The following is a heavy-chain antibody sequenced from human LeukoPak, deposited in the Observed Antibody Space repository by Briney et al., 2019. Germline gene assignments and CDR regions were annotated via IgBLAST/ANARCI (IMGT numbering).Heavy chain of an antibody. V-gene: IGHV3-30*03. CDR3: ARDNVPRTGILAAAGIFDY. CDR1: GFTSSSYW. Sequence: PGGSLRLSCAASGFTSSSYWMHWVRQAPAKGLEGVAVISYDGSNKYYADSVKGRFTISRDNPKKTLYLQMNSLRAEDTAVYYCARDNVPRTGILAAAGIFDYWGQGTLVTVSS. D-gene: IGHD6-13*01. CDR2: ISYDGSNK. J-gene: IGHJ4*02.